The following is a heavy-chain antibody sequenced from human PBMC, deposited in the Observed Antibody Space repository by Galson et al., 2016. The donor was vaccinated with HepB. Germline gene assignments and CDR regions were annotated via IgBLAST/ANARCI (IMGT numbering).Heavy chain of an antibody. V-gene: IGHV3-9*01. CDR3: TRGTTVTLTPYYFDS. D-gene: IGHD4-17*01. CDR1: GFTFGDYA. CDR2: ISWNSDDI. Sequence: SLRLSCAASGFTFGDYAMHWVRQSPARGLEWVSGISWNSDDIAYAESVKGRFTLSRDNSQNSLYLQMNGLRADDTAFYYCTRGTTVTLTPYYFDSWGQGSLVTVSS. J-gene: IGHJ4*02.